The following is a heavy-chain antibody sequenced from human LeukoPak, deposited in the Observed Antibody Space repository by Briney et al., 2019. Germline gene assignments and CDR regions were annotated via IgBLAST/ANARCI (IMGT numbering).Heavy chain of an antibody. V-gene: IGHV4-39*01. D-gene: IGHD6-19*01. CDR2: IYYSGST. CDR3: ARVLRRAVAGRFYFDY. J-gene: IGHJ4*02. CDR1: GGSISSSSYY. Sequence: SETLSLTCTVSGGSISSSSYYWGWIRQPPGKGLEWIGSIYYSGSTYYNPSLKSRVTISVDTSKNQFSLKLSSVTAADTAVYYCARVLRRAVAGRFYFDYWGQGTLVTVSS.